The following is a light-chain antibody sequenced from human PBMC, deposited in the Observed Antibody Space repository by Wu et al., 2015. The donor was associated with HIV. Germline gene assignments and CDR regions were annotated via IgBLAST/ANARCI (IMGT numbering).Light chain of an antibody. V-gene: IGKV1-13*02. Sequence: AIQLTQSPSSLSASVGDTVTITCRASQGVSRDLAWYQHKAGKAPKLLIYDASTLQSGVPSRFSGSGSGTDFTLTISSLQPEDVATYYCQKYNTAPWTFGQGTKVEMK. J-gene: IGKJ1*01. CDR1: QGVSRD. CDR3: QKYNTAPWT. CDR2: DAS.